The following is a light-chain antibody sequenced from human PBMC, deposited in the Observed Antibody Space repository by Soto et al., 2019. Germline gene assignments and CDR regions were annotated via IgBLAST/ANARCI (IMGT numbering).Light chain of an antibody. Sequence: QSALTQPASVSGSPGQSITISCTGTSSDVGGYNYVSWYQQHPGKVPKFIIYEVSHRPSGVSNRFSGSKSGNTASLTISRLQAEDEADYDRSSYTSSSTLYVFATGTKVTVL. CDR1: SSDVGGYNY. J-gene: IGLJ1*01. V-gene: IGLV2-14*01. CDR2: EVS. CDR3: SSYTSSSTLYV.